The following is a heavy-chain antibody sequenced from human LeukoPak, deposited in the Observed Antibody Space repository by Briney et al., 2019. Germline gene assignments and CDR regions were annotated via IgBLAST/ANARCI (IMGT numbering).Heavy chain of an antibody. J-gene: IGHJ4*02. CDR2: IYYSGST. D-gene: IGHD5-12*01. CDR1: GGSFSSSSYY. CDR3: ARAYSGYDYY. Sequence: SESLSLTCTVSGGSFSSSSYYWGWVRQPPGKGLEWIGSIYYSGSTYYNPSLKSRFTISVDTSKNQFSLKLSSVTAADTAVYYCARAYSGYDYYWGQGTLVTVSS. V-gene: IGHV4-39*01.